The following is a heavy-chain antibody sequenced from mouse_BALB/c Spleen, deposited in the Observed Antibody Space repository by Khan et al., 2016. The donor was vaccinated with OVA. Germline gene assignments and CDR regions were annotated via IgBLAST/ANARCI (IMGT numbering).Heavy chain of an antibody. J-gene: IGHJ4*01. V-gene: IGHV1-76*01. Sequence: QVQLKESGAELVRPGASVRLSCKTSGYIFTSYWIHWVKQRSGQGLEWIARFYPGTGSTYYNEIFKGKATPTADKSSNTAYMQLSTLKYEDSTFYFCARGAITSHSMDYWGQGTSVTVSS. CDR2: FYPGTGST. D-gene: IGHD1-1*01. CDR1: GYIFTSYW. CDR3: ARGAITSHSMDY.